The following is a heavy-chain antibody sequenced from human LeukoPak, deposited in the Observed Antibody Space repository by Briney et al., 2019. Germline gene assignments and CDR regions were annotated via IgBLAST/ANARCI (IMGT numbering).Heavy chain of an antibody. CDR1: GFTFSSYS. Sequence: GGSLRLSCAASGFTFSSYSMNWVRQAPGKGLEWVSSISSSSSYIYYADSVKGRFTISRDNAKNSLYLQINSLRAEDTAVYYCARGRLRDYYDSSGYYWLWGQGTLVTVSS. CDR2: ISSSSSYI. V-gene: IGHV3-21*01. D-gene: IGHD3-22*01. CDR3: ARGRLRDYYDSSGYYWL. J-gene: IGHJ4*02.